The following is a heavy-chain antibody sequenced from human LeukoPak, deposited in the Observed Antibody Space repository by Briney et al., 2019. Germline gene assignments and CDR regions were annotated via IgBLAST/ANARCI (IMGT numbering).Heavy chain of an antibody. Sequence: GGSLRLSCAASGFTFSSYWMSWVRQAPGKGLEWVANIKQDGSEKYYVDSVKGRFTISRDNAKNSLYLQMNSLRAEDTAVYYCAREGWSSSWYPKPYYYYGMDVWGKGTTVTVPS. CDR1: GFTFSSYW. J-gene: IGHJ6*04. V-gene: IGHV3-7*03. CDR3: AREGWSSSWYPKPYYYYGMDV. D-gene: IGHD6-13*01. CDR2: IKQDGSEK.